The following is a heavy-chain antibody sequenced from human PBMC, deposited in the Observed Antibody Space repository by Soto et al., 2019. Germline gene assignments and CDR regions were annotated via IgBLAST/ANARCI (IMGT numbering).Heavy chain of an antibody. CDR1: GFTFDDYD. D-gene: IGHD6-19*01. CDR2: ISWNSGRI. CDR3: ANEIGPNGVAGSGWYGFDY. Sequence: EVQLVQSGGGLEQPGRSLRLSCAGSGFTFDDYDMHWVRQVPGKGLEWVSGISWNSGRIAYADSVKGRFTISRDNAKNSLYLQMNTLRVADTALYYCANEIGPNGVAGSGWYGFDYWGHGALVTVSS. V-gene: IGHV3-9*01. J-gene: IGHJ4*01.